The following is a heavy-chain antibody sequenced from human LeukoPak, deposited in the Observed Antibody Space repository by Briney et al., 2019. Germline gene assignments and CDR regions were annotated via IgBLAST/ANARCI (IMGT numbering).Heavy chain of an antibody. CDR2: INPNSGGT. J-gene: IGHJ3*02. CDR3: ARDEGAQLLAPNAFDI. CDR1: GYTFTGYY. Sequence: ASVKVSCKASGYTFTGYYMHWVRQAPGQGLEWMGWINPNSGGTNYAQKLQGRVTMTTDTSTSTAYMELRSLRSDDTAVYYCARDEGAQLLAPNAFDIWDQGTMVTVSS. V-gene: IGHV1-2*02. D-gene: IGHD2-2*01.